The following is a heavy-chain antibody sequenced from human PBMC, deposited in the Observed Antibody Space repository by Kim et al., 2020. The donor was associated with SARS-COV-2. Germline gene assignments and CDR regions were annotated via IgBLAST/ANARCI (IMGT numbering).Heavy chain of an antibody. J-gene: IGHJ4*02. Sequence: TTIYADSVRGRFTISRDYSENKLYLQMDGLSAGDTAVYYCARPSSSHFDFWGQGTLVSVSS. CDR2: TT. D-gene: IGHD3-10*01. V-gene: IGHV3-33*01. CDR3: ARPSSSHFDF.